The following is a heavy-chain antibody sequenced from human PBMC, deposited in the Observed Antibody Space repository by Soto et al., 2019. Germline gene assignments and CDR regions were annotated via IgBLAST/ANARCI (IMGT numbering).Heavy chain of an antibody. V-gene: IGHV4-39*01. Sequence: QLQLQESGPGLVKPSETLSLTCTVSGGSISSSSYYWGWIRQPPGKGLEWIGSIYYSGSTYYNPSLKSRVTISVDTSKNQFSLKLSSVTAADTAVYYCARRSNRVQFDPWGQGTLVTVSS. CDR3: ARRSNRVQFDP. J-gene: IGHJ5*02. CDR1: GGSISSSSYY. CDR2: IYYSGST.